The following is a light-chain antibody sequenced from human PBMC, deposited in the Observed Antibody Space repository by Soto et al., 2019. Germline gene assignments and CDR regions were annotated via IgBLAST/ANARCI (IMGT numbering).Light chain of an antibody. CDR3: QQRSSWIT. V-gene: IGKV3-11*01. J-gene: IGKJ5*01. CDR1: QSVSSL. CDR2: DAS. Sequence: IVLTQSPATLSLWPGETAILSCRASQSVSSLLSWYQQKPGQAPRLLIYDASSRAPGVPARFRGSGSGTDVTLTTSSLEPEDFALYYCQQRSSWITFGQGTRLEIE.